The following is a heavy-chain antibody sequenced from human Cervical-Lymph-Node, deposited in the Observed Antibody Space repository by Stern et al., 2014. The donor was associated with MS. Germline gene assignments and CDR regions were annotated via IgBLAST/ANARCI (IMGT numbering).Heavy chain of an antibody. CDR3: TRWVSGGDPFDY. D-gene: IGHD1-26*01. Sequence: EVQLVESGGGLVQPGGSLKLSCAASGFTFSDSAIHWVRQASGRGLEWVGRIRSKEKSYATTYAASVKGRFTISRDESRNTAYLQMSSLKTEDTAVYYCTRWVSGGDPFDYWGQGTLVTVSS. CDR1: GFTFSDSA. CDR2: IRSKEKSYAT. V-gene: IGHV3-73*01. J-gene: IGHJ4*02.